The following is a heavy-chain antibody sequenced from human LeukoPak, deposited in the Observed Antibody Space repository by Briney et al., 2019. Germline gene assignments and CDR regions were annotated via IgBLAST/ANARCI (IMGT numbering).Heavy chain of an antibody. CDR2: INHSGST. CDR1: NGSISSNF. Sequence: PSETLSLTCTVSNGSISSNFWSWIRQPPGKGLEWIGEINHSGSTNYNPSLKSRVTISVDTSKNQFSLKLSSVTAADTAVYYCARGYYDSSGYYQGYYYYYMDVWGKGTTVTVSS. CDR3: ARGYYDSSGYYQGYYYYYMDV. J-gene: IGHJ6*03. D-gene: IGHD3-22*01. V-gene: IGHV4-34*01.